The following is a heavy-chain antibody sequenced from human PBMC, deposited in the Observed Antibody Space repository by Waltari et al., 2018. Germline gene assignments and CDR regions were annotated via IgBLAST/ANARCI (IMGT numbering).Heavy chain of an antibody. CDR3: ARDQCSGYYYFDY. Sequence: QLQLQESGPGLVKPSETLSLTCTVSGGSISSSSYYWGWIRQPPGKGPQWIGSIYYSGSNYYNPSLKSRVTISVDTSKNQFSLKLSSVTAADTAVYYCARDQCSGYYYFDYWGQGTLVTVSS. J-gene: IGHJ4*02. D-gene: IGHD3-22*01. CDR2: IYYSGSN. CDR1: GGSISSSSYY. V-gene: IGHV4-39*07.